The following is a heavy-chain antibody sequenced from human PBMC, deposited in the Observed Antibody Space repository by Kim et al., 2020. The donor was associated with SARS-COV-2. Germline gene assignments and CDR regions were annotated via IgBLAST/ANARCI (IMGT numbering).Heavy chain of an antibody. CDR3: ARLPYYYDSSGYYVIDYYYGMDV. CDR2: INAGNGNT. CDR1: GYTFTSYA. J-gene: IGHJ6*02. D-gene: IGHD3-22*01. Sequence: ASVKVSCKASGYTFTSYALHWVRQAPGQRLEWMGWINAGNGNTKYSQKFQGRVTITRDTSASTAYMELSSLRSEDTAVYYCARLPYYYDSSGYYVIDYYYGMDVWGQGTTGTVSS. V-gene: IGHV1-3*01.